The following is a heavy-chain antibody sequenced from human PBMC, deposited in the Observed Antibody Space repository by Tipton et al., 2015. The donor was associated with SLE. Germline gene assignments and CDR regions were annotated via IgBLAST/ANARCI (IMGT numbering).Heavy chain of an antibody. CDR1: GGSISSYY. D-gene: IGHD3-10*01. J-gene: IGHJ5*02. Sequence: TLSLTCTVSGGSISSYYWSWIRQPPGKGLEWIGYVYTSGATNYNPSLKNPVTISLDSSKNQFSLKLTSVTAADTAVYYCASGAYGSGSSYVGGWFDPWGQGTLVTVSS. V-gene: IGHV4-4*08. CDR3: ASGAYGSGSSYVGGWFDP. CDR2: VYTSGAT.